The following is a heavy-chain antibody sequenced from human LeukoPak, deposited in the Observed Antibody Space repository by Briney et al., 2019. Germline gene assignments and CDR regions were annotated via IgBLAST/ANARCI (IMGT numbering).Heavy chain of an antibody. CDR1: GDSITGYY. D-gene: IGHD4-23*01. Sequence: PSETLSLTCSVSGDSITGYYWGWIRQPPGKGLEWIGNIYYTGNTYYNSSLKSRVTISLDTSKNQFSLKLSSVTAADTAVYYCARDNSVEDTAWWFDPWGQGTLVTVSS. CDR3: ARDNSVEDTAWWFDP. J-gene: IGHJ5*02. V-gene: IGHV4-39*07. CDR2: IYYTGNT.